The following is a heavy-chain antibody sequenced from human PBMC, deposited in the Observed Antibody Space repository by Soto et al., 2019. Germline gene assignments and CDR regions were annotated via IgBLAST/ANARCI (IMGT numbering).Heavy chain of an antibody. V-gene: IGHV1-18*01. CDR3: ARGRYGDY. D-gene: IGHD1-1*01. CDR1: GYTFTSYG. J-gene: IGHJ4*02. CDR2: ISAPNGNT. Sequence: QVHLVQSGAEVKKPGASVKVSCKASGYTFTSYGITWVRQAPGQGLEWMGWISAPNGNTDYAQGLEGRVLVTSDTSTSTAYMELRCLISADKAVYYCARGRYGDYWGQGALVTVSS.